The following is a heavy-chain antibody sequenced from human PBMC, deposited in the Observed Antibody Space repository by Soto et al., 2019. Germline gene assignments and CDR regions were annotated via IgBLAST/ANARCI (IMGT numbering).Heavy chain of an antibody. Sequence: SVKVSCKASGGTFSSYTISWVRQAPGQGLEWMGRIIPILGIANYAQKFQGRVTITADKSTSTAYMELSSLRSEDTAVYYCASSTRSNYYYYYMDVWGKGTTVTVSS. CDR2: IIPILGIA. CDR3: ASSTRSNYYYYYMDV. J-gene: IGHJ6*03. D-gene: IGHD2-2*01. V-gene: IGHV1-69*02. CDR1: GGTFSSYT.